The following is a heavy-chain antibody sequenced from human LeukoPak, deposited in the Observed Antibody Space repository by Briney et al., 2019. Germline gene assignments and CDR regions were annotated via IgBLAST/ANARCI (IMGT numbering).Heavy chain of an antibody. CDR2: IIPILGIA. CDR3: AREAYGSGSPDY. D-gene: IGHD3-10*01. V-gene: IGHV1-69*04. Sequence: SVKVSCKASGGTFSSYAISWVRQAPGQGLEWMGRIIPILGIANYTQKFQGRVTITADKSTSTAYMELSSLRSEDTAVYYCAREAYGSGSPDYWGQGTLVTVSS. CDR1: GGTFSSYA. J-gene: IGHJ4*02.